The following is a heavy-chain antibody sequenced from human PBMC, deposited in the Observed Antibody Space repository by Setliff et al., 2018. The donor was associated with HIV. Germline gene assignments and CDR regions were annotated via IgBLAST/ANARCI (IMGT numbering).Heavy chain of an antibody. CDR1: GGSISSNSYY. CDR3: ATTARGTGGGVAFDI. CDR2: IYSSGST. J-gene: IGHJ3*02. Sequence: SETLSLTCTVSVSGGSISSNSYYWGWIRQPPEKGLEWIGNIYSSGSTYYNPSLKSRVTISVDTSKDQFTLKLSSVTAADTAVYFCATTARGTGGGVAFDIWGQGTMVTVSS. V-gene: IGHV4-39*01. D-gene: IGHD2-15*01.